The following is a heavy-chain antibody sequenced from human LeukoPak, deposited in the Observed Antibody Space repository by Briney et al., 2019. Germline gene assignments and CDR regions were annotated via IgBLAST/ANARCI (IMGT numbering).Heavy chain of an antibody. V-gene: IGHV3-23*01. CDR1: GFTFSSYA. CDR3: AKPDTYYYDSSGYYY. J-gene: IGHJ4*02. Sequence: GGSLRLSCAASGFTFSSYAMSWVRQAPGKGLEWVSSINNSGGSTYYAASVKGRFTISRDNSKNTLYPQMNSLRAEDTAVYYCAKPDTYYYDSSGYYYWGQGTLVTVSS. CDR2: INNSGGST. D-gene: IGHD3-22*01.